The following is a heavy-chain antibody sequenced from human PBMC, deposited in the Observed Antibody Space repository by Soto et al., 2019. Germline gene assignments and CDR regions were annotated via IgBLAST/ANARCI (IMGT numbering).Heavy chain of an antibody. J-gene: IGHJ6*02. CDR1: GFTFRIYA. Sequence: QVQLVESGGGVVQPGRSMRLSCAASGFTFRIYAMHWVRQAPGKGLERVAVISYDGSNKFYRDSVKGRFTISRDNSKNTLYLQINSLSYEDPAVYYCARGDREDIAVVIGARPREYGVHVWGHGTRVNVSS. CDR2: ISYDGSNK. D-gene: IGHD2-15*01. V-gene: IGHV3-30-3*01. CDR3: ARGDREDIAVVIGARPREYGVHV.